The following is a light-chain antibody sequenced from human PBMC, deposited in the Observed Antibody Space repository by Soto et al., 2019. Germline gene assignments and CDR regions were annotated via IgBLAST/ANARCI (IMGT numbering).Light chain of an antibody. J-gene: IGLJ1*01. V-gene: IGLV2-14*01. CDR1: SSDVGGYNY. CDR3: SSYTSSSTIV. CDR2: DVS. Sequence: QSVLTQPASVSRSPGQSISISCTGTSSDVGGYNYVSWYQQHPGKAPKLMIYDVSNRPSGVSNRFSGSKSGNTASLTISGLQAEDEADYYCSSYTSSSTIVFGTETKVTVL.